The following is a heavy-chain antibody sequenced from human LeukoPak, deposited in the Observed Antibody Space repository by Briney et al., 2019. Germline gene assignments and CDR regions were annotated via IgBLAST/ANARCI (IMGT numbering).Heavy chain of an antibody. Sequence: SETLSLTCTVSGGSISNYYWSWIRQPPGKGLEWIGYVYYSGSTNYNPSLKSRVTISVDTSKNQFSLKLSSVTAADTAVYYCARRRGWHFDYWGQGTLVTVSS. CDR1: GGSISNYY. V-gene: IGHV4-59*12. J-gene: IGHJ4*02. CDR3: ARRRGWHFDY. D-gene: IGHD6-19*01. CDR2: VYYSGST.